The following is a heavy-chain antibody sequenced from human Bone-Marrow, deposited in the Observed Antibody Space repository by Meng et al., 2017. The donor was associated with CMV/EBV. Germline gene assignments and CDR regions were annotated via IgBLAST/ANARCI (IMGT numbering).Heavy chain of an antibody. CDR2: ISYDGRNE. D-gene: IGHD3-3*01. J-gene: IGHJ4*02. CDR3: ARDGTWLRFLEWLFDY. CDR1: GFTFSSYA. Sequence: GESLKISCAASGFTFSSYAMHWVRQAPGKGLEWVAVISYDGRNEYYADSVKGQFTISRDNSKNTLYLQMNSLRAEDTAVYYCARDGTWLRFLEWLFDYWGQGTPVTVSS. V-gene: IGHV3-30*04.